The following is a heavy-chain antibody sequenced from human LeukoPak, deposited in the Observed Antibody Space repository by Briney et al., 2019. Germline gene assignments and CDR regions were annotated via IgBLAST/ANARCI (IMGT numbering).Heavy chain of an antibody. CDR2: INHSGST. Sequence: PSETLSLTCAVYGGSFSGYYWSWIRQPPGKGLEWIGEINHSGSTNYNPSLKSRVTISVDTSKNQFSLKLSSVTAADTAVYYCAREGETYYYDSSGYYPLTYWGQGTLVTVSS. CDR1: GGSFSGYY. J-gene: IGHJ4*02. CDR3: AREGETYYYDSSGYYPLTY. D-gene: IGHD3-22*01. V-gene: IGHV4-34*01.